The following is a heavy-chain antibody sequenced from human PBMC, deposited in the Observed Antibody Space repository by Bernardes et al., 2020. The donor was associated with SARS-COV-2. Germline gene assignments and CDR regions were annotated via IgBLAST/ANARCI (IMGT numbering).Heavy chain of an antibody. Sequence: GGSLRLSCAASGFTFSSYAMHWVRQAPGKGLEWVAVISYDGSNKYYADSVKGRFTISRDNSKNTLYLQMNSLRAEDTAGYYCAREEGFYDYIWGSSGYFDYWGQGTLVTVSS. CDR3: AREEGFYDYIWGSSGYFDY. D-gene: IGHD3-16*01. V-gene: IGHV3-30*01. CDR2: ISYDGSNK. J-gene: IGHJ4*02. CDR1: GFTFSSYA.